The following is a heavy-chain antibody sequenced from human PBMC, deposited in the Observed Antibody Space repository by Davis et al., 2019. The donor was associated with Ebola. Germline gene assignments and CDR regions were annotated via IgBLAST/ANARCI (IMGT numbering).Heavy chain of an antibody. Sequence: GESLKISCKGSGYSFTSYWIGWVRQMPGKGLEWMGIIYPGDSDTRYSPSFRGQVTISADKSINTAYLQWNSLKASDTATYYCARHGCSGGGCYDENFDYWGQGTLVTVSS. CDR2: IYPGDSDT. V-gene: IGHV5-51*01. CDR1: GYSFTSYW. CDR3: ARHGCSGGGCYDENFDY. D-gene: IGHD2-15*01. J-gene: IGHJ4*02.